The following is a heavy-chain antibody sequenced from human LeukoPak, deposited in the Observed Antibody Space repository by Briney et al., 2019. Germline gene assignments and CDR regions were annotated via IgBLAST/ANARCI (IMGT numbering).Heavy chain of an antibody. D-gene: IGHD3-10*01. J-gene: IGHJ4*02. CDR1: GGAISSGSYY. CDR3: TRVQGGYYFDY. Sequence: PSETLSLTCTVSGGAISSGSYYWSWIRQPAGKGLEWIGRIYTSGSTTYNPSLKSRVTISIGTSKNQFSLKLSSVTAADTAVYYCTRVQGGYYFDYWGQGTLVTVSS. V-gene: IGHV4-61*02. CDR2: IYTSGST.